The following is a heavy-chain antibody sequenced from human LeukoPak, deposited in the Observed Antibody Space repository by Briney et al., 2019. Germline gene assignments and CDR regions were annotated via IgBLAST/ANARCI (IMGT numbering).Heavy chain of an antibody. J-gene: IGHJ4*02. Sequence: SGGSLRLSCAASGFTVSSNYMSWVRQAPGKGLEWVSAISGSGGSTYYADSVKGRFTISRDNSKNTLYLQMNSLRAEDTAVYYCANSIAVADYFDYWGQGTLVTVSS. D-gene: IGHD6-19*01. V-gene: IGHV3-23*01. CDR1: GFTVSSNY. CDR3: ANSIAVADYFDY. CDR2: ISGSGGST.